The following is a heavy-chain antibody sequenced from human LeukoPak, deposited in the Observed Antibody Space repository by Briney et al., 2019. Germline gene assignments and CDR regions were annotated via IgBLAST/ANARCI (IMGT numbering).Heavy chain of an antibody. V-gene: IGHV3-23*01. J-gene: IGHJ4*02. Sequence: GASLRLSCAASGFPFSSYAMSWVRQAPGKGLEWVSAIRGSGGSTYYADSVKGRFTNSRDNSKNTLYVQMNSLRAEDTAVYYCAKMGAENGWIFDYWGQGALVTVSS. CDR2: IRGSGGST. CDR1: GFPFSSYA. CDR3: AKMGAENGWIFDY. D-gene: IGHD2-8*01.